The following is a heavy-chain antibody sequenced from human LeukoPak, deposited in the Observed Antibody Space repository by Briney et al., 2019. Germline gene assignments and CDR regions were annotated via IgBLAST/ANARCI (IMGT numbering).Heavy chain of an antibody. J-gene: IGHJ6*03. CDR3: AREATLDMGRGVIINSHYYYMDV. CDR1: GGTFSSYA. Sequence: GSSVKVSCKASGGTFSSYAISWVRQAPGQGLEWMGEIIPIFGTANYAQKFQGRVTITTDESTSTAYMELSSLRSEDTAVYYCAREATLDMGRGVIINSHYYYMDVWGKGTTVTVSS. D-gene: IGHD3-10*01. V-gene: IGHV1-69*05. CDR2: IIPIFGTA.